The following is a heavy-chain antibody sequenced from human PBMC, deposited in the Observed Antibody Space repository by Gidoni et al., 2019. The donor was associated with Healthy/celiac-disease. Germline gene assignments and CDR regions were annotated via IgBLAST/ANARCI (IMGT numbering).Heavy chain of an antibody. V-gene: IGHV1-69*04. CDR3: ASGVEMATIVDY. CDR2: IIPILGIA. CDR1: GGTFSSYA. D-gene: IGHD5-12*01. Sequence: QVQLVQSGAEVKKPGSSVTVSCKASGGTFSSYAISWVRQAPGQGLEWMGRIIPILGIANYAQKFQGRVTITADKSTSTAYMELSSLRSEDTAVYYCASGVEMATIVDYWGQGTLVTVSS. J-gene: IGHJ4*02.